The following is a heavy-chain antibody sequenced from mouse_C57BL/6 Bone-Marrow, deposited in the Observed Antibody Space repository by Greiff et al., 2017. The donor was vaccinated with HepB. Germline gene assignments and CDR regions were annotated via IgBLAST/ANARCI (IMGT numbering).Heavy chain of an antibody. CDR2: INPSNGGT. Sequence: VQLQQPGTELVKPGASVKLSCKASGYTFTSYWMHWVKQRPGQGLECIGNINPSNGGTNYNEKFKSKATLTVDKSSSTAYMQLSSLTSEDSAVYYCARCYYGSSPYFDYWGQGTTLTVSS. J-gene: IGHJ2*01. D-gene: IGHD1-1*01. CDR3: ARCYYGSSPYFDY. V-gene: IGHV1-53*01. CDR1: GYTFTSYW.